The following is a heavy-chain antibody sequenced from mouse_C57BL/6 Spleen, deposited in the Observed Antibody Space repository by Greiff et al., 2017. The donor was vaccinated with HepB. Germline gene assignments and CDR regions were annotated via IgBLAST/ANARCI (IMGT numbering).Heavy chain of an antibody. CDR2: IDPSDSDT. V-gene: IGHV1-52*01. J-gene: IGHJ2*01. CDR1: GYTFTSYW. CDR3: ARGRNYGVSSDY. D-gene: IGHD1-1*01. Sequence: QVQLQQPGAELVRPGSSVKLSCKASGYTFTSYWMHWVKQRPIQGLEWIGNIDPSDSDTHYNQKFKDKATLTVDNSSSTAYMQISSLTSEDSAVYYCARGRNYGVSSDYWGQGTTLTVSS.